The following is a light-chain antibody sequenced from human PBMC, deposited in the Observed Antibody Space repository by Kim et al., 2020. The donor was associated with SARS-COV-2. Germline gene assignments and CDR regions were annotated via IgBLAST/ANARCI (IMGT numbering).Light chain of an antibody. CDR1: QSVSSTC. V-gene: IGKV3-20*01. Sequence: SPGEGATRTCRASQSVSSTCLAWYQQKPSQPPRLLIYGASGRATGIPDRFSGSGSGTDFTLTISRLESEDFAVYYCHQFGGSPRAFGQGNKVDIK. CDR3: HQFGGSPRA. CDR2: GAS. J-gene: IGKJ1*01.